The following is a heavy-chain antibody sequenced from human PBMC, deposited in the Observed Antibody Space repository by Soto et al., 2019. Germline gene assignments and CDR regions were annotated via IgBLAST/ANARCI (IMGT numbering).Heavy chain of an antibody. CDR2: IYSGGDT. CDR3: ATRMTTAPY. J-gene: IGHJ4*02. Sequence: EAHLVGSGGGLVQPGGSLRLSCAASGFAVSANYLSWVRQAPGKGLEWVSLIYSGGDTDYADSVRSRFTISRDNSKNTIYLQMISLQAEETAVYYCATRMTTAPYWGQGALVNVSS. CDR1: GFAVSANY. D-gene: IGHD4-17*01. V-gene: IGHV3-66*01.